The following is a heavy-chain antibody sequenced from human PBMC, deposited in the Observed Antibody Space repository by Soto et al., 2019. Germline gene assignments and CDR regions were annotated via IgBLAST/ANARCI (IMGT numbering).Heavy chain of an antibody. D-gene: IGHD3-3*01. V-gene: IGHV6-1*01. J-gene: IGHJ5*02. CDR2: TYYRSKWYN. CDR1: GDSVSSNSAA. CDR3: ARSSYDFWSGYYIMFDP. Sequence: PSQTLSLTCAISGDSVSSNSAAWNWIRQSPSRGLEWLGRTYYRSKWYNDYAVSVKSRITINPDTSKNQLSLQLNSVTPEDTAVYYCARSSYDFWSGYYIMFDPWGQGTLVTVSS.